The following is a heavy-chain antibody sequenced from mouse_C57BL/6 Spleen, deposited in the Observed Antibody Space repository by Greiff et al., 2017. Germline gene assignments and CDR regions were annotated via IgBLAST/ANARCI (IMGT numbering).Heavy chain of an antibody. D-gene: IGHD2-4*01. CDR1: GYTFTDYY. J-gene: IGHJ3*01. CDR2: IGPGSGST. CDR3: ARSPYDYDEGAFAY. Sequence: QVTLKECGAELVKPGASVKISCKASGYTFTDYYINWVKQRPGQGLEWIGKIGPGSGSTYYNEKFKGKATLTADKSSSTAYMQLSSLTSEDSAVXFCARSPYDYDEGAFAYWGQGTLVTVSA. V-gene: IGHV1-77*01.